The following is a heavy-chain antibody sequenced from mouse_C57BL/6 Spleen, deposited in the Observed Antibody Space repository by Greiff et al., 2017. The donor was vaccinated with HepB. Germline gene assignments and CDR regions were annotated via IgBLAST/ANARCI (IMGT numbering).Heavy chain of an antibody. J-gene: IGHJ1*03. CDR3: ARSFYYGNYNRYFDV. V-gene: IGHV1-64*01. Sequence: QVQLQQPGAELVKPGASVKLSCKASGYTFTSYWMHWVKQRPGQGLEWIGMIHPNSGSTNYNEKFKSKATLTVDKSSSTAYMQLRSLTSEDSAVYYCARSFYYGNYNRYFDVWGTGTTVTVSS. CDR1: GYTFTSYW. CDR2: IHPNSGST. D-gene: IGHD2-1*01.